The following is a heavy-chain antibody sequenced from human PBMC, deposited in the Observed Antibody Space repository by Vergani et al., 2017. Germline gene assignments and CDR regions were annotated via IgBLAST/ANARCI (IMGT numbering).Heavy chain of an antibody. CDR3: ARAIRFLAFIDAFDI. CDR2: ISSSSSYI. V-gene: IGHV3-48*03. CDR1: GFTFSSYE. Sequence: EVQLVDSGGGLVQPGGSLRLSCAASGFTFSSYEMNWVRQAPGKGLEWVSYISSSSSYIYYADSVKGRFTISRDNAKNSLYLQMNSLRAEDTAVYYCARAIRFLAFIDAFDIWGQGTMVTVSS. J-gene: IGHJ3*02. D-gene: IGHD3-3*01.